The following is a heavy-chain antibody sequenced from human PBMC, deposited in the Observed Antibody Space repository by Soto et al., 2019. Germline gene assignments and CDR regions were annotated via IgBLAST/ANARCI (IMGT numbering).Heavy chain of an antibody. V-gene: IGHV2-5*02. CDR2: IYWDDDN. D-gene: IGHD6-6*01. Sequence: QITLKESGPTLVQVTQTLTLTCTFSGFSLSTSGVGVAWSRQSTGKALEGLALIYWDDDNRYSPYLNSRRTITNDTPKHQVPLTMTNMAPVDPAKYYWANTLIRRSRYYYGMDVWSQGTTVTVSS. CDR1: GFSLSTSGVG. CDR3: ANTLIRRSRYYYGMDV. J-gene: IGHJ6*02.